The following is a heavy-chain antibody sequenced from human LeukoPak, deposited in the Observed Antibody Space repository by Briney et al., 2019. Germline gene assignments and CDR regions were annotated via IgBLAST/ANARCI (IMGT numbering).Heavy chain of an antibody. J-gene: IGHJ4*02. CDR3: ARGANWGSPDY. CDR2: IYYSGTT. V-gene: IGHV4-59*01. Sequence: SETLSLTCTVSGGSISSDYWSWSRQSPGKGLEWIGYIYYSGTTSYNPSLKSRVTISLDTSKNQFSLKLSFVTAADTAVYYCARGANWGSPDYWGQGTLVTVSS. D-gene: IGHD7-27*01. CDR1: GGSISSDY.